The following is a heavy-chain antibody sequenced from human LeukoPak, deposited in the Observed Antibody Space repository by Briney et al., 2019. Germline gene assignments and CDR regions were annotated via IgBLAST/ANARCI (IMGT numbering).Heavy chain of an antibody. D-gene: IGHD6-19*01. V-gene: IGHV3-23*01. CDR2: ISGSGGST. CDR3: AKDPPYSSGWPPGY. CDR1: GFTFSSYA. J-gene: IGHJ4*02. Sequence: PGGSLRLSCAASGFTFSSYAMSWVRQAPGKGLEWVSAISGSGGSTYYADSVKGRFTISRDNSKNTLHLQMNSLRAEDTAVYYCAKDPPYSSGWPPGYWGQGTLVTVAS.